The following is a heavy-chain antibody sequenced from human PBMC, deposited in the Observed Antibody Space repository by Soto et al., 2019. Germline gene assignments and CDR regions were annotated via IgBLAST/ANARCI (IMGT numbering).Heavy chain of an antibody. CDR2: ISYDGSTK. D-gene: IGHD3-3*01. CDR3: TRCGVRFVEWLAYCMDV. V-gene: IGHV3-30-3*01. Sequence: QVQLVESGGGVVQPGRSLRLSCAASGFTFSSYAMHWVRQAPGKGLEGVAIISYDGSTKYYADSVNGRFTISRDNSKNTMCLQMNSLRAEDTAVYNCTRCGVRFVEWLAYCMDVWGQGTTVTVSS. CDR1: GFTFSSYA. J-gene: IGHJ6*02.